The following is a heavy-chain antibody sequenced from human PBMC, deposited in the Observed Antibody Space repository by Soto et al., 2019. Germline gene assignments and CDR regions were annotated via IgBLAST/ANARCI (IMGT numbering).Heavy chain of an antibody. V-gene: IGHV4-39*01. Sequence: SETLSLTCTVSGDSISSSGYYWGWIRQPPGKGLEWIGSIYYSGSTYYNPSLKSRVTISVDTSKNQFSLKLSSVTAADTAVYYCARQGAGYYGYVTWFDPWGQGTLVTSP. CDR2: IYYSGST. CDR1: GDSISSSGYY. J-gene: IGHJ5*02. D-gene: IGHD3-10*01. CDR3: ARQGAGYYGYVTWFDP.